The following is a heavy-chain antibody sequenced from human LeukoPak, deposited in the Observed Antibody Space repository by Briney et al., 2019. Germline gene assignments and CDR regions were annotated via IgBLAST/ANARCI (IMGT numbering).Heavy chain of an antibody. J-gene: IGHJ4*02. CDR3: AGVRSDSNGWYHVLD. CDR2: IGTAGGT. CDR1: GFTFSSYD. Sequence: PGGSLRLSCAASGFTFSSYDMHWVRQGTGKSLEWVSAIGTAGGTYYAGSVKGRFTISRENAKNSLYLQMNSLTAGDTAVYYCAGVRSDSNGWYHVLDWGQGTLVTVSS. V-gene: IGHV3-13*01. D-gene: IGHD6-19*01.